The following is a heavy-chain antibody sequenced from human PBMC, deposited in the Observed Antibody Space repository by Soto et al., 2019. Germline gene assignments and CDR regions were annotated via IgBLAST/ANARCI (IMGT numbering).Heavy chain of an antibody. D-gene: IGHD2-15*01. J-gene: IGHJ5*02. CDR1: GYTFTGYY. CDR2: INPNSGGT. CDR3: ARARWGYCSGGSCESNWFDP. V-gene: IGHV1-2*04. Sequence: QVQLVQSGAEVKKPGASVKVSCKASGYTFTGYYMHWVRQAPGQGLEWMGWINPNSGGTNYAQKFQGWVTMTRDTSISTAYMELSSLRSDDTAVYYCARARWGYCSGGSCESNWFDPWGQGTLVTVSS.